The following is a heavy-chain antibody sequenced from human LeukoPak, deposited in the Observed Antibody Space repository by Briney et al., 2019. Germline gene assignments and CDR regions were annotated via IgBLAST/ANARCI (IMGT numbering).Heavy chain of an antibody. J-gene: IGHJ5*02. CDR2: IIGSGGST. CDR1: GFTFNNYA. D-gene: IGHD2-15*01. CDR3: ATFCSGGDCYSFAP. Sequence: GGSLRPSCAASGFTFNNYAVTWVRQAPGKGLEWVSTIIGSGGSTDYADSVKGRFTISRDNSKDTLFLQMDSLRVEDTAVYYCATFCSGGDCYSFAPWGQGTLVTVSS. V-gene: IGHV3-23*01.